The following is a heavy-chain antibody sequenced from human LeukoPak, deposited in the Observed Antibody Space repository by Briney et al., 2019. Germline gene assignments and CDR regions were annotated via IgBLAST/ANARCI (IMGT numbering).Heavy chain of an antibody. D-gene: IGHD3-22*01. Sequence: SVKVSCKASGGTFSSYAISWVRQAPGQGLEWMGGIIPSFGTANYAQKFQGRATITADESTSTAYMELSSLRSEDTAVYYCARDLTEHYYDSSGYYWNDAFDIWGQGTMVTVSS. CDR3: ARDLTEHYYDSSGYYWNDAFDI. V-gene: IGHV1-69*01. CDR2: IIPSFGTA. J-gene: IGHJ3*02. CDR1: GGTFSSYA.